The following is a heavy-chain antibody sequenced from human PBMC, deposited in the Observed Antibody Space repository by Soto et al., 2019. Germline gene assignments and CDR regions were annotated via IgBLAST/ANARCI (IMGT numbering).Heavy chain of an antibody. Sequence: SETLSLTCTVSGDSISAYYWTWIRQPPGKRLEYIGYVYKSASTNYNPSLKSRVAISADTSKNHFSLKLTSVTAADTAVYYCARATPVGVKSYYLDFWGQGTLVTVSS. CDR3: ARATPVGVKSYYLDF. D-gene: IGHD2-8*01. CDR2: VYKSAST. J-gene: IGHJ4*02. CDR1: GDSISAYY. V-gene: IGHV4-59*01.